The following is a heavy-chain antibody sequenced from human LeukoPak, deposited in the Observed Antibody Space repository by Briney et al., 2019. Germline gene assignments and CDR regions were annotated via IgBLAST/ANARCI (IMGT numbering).Heavy chain of an antibody. D-gene: IGHD2-21*01. CDR1: GYTLTELS. Sequence: GASVKVSCKVSGYTLTELSMHWVRQAPGKGLEWMGGFDPEDGETIYAQKFQGRVTMTEDTSTDTAYMELSSLRSEDTAVYYCATNPAYCGGDCYRDYWGQGTLVTVSS. CDR2: FDPEDGET. J-gene: IGHJ4*02. CDR3: ATNPAYCGGDCYRDY. V-gene: IGHV1-24*01.